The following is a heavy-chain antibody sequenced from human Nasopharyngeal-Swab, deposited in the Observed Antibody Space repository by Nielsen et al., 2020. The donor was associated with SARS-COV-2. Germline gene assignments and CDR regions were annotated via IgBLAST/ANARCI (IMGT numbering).Heavy chain of an antibody. V-gene: IGHV6-1*01. D-gene: IGHD1-1*01. Sequence: SETLSLTCAISGDSVSSIAATWNCISQSPSRGLEWLVRTYYRSKWSSDYGVSVKSRISINPDTPKNQFSMQLNSVTPEDTAVYYCARAYNSGLDVWGQGTTVTVSS. CDR3: ARAYNSGLDV. J-gene: IGHJ6*02. CDR2: TYYRSKWSS. CDR1: GDSVSSIAAT.